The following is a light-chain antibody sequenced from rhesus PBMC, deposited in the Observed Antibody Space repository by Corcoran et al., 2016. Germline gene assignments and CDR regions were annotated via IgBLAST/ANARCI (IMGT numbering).Light chain of an antibody. J-gene: IGKJ2*01. CDR3: PRYSNKYS. CDR1: QDISSY. V-gene: IGKV1-37*01. CDR2: YAA. Sequence: DIQMTQSPSSLFASVGDRVIITCRAGQDISSYLAWYQQKPGKAPKPLSNYAANLKSGGPSRFSGSGSGTDFTLTVSIQQSEVLATYYCPRYSNKYSFGQGTKVKI.